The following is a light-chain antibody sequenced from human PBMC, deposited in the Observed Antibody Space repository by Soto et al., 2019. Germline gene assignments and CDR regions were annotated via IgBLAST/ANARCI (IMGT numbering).Light chain of an antibody. V-gene: IGLV2-14*01. CDR3: SSYTTTNTVL. J-gene: IGLJ2*01. Sequence: QSALTQPASVSGSPGQSITISCTGNSSDIGVSNLVSWYQQQPNKAPKLLISDVNHRPSGVSIRFSASKSGNTASLTISGLQAEDEGDYYCSSYTTTNTVLFGGGTKVTVL. CDR2: DVN. CDR1: SSDIGVSNL.